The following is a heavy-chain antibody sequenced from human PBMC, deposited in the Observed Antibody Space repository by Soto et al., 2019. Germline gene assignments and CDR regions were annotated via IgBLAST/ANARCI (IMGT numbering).Heavy chain of an antibody. CDR3: ARGGPWSGYYRYYYYYYMDV. CDR1: GGSISSYY. V-gene: IGHV4-59*01. J-gene: IGHJ6*03. D-gene: IGHD3-3*01. Sequence: SETLSLTCTLSGGSISSYYWSWIRQPPGKGLEWIGYIYYSGSTNYNPSLKSRVTISVDTSKNQFSLKLSSVTAADTAVYYCARGGPWSGYYRYYYYYYMDVWGKGTTVTVSS. CDR2: IYYSGST.